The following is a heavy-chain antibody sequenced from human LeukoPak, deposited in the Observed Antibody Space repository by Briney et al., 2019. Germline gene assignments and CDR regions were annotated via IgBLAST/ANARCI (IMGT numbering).Heavy chain of an antibody. Sequence: SETLSLTCAVYGGSFSGYYWSWIRQPPGKGLEWIGEINHSGSTNYNPSLKSRVTISVDTSKNQFSLKLSSVTAADTAVYYCASVSSGYYSYWGQGTLVTVSS. D-gene: IGHD3-22*01. V-gene: IGHV4-34*01. CDR1: GGSFSGYY. CDR2: INHSGST. CDR3: ASVSSGYYSY. J-gene: IGHJ4*02.